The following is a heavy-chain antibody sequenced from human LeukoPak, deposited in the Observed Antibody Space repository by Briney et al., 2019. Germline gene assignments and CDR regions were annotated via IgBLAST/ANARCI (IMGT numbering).Heavy chain of an antibody. V-gene: IGHV4-31*03. J-gene: IGHJ4*02. CDR2: IYYSGRT. CDR3: ARSSDYGDYD. D-gene: IGHD4-17*01. Sequence: SQTLSLTCTVSGGSVSSGGYYGTWIRQHPGKGLEWLGYIYYSGRTYYNPSLKSRITISLDTSENRFSLNLTSVSAADTAFYYCARSSDYGDYDWGQGTLVTVSS. CDR1: GGSVSSGGYY.